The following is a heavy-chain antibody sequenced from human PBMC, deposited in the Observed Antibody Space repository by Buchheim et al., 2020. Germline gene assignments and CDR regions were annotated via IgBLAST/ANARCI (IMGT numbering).Heavy chain of an antibody. D-gene: IGHD3-22*01. CDR1: GGSISSSSYY. J-gene: IGHJ4*02. CDR3: ARHEYYESSGYYSLDY. CDR2: IYYSGST. Sequence: QLQLQESGPGLVKPSETLSLTCTVSGGSISSSSYYWGWIRQPPGKGLEWIGSIYYSGSTYYNSSLKSRVTISVDTSKNQFSLKLSSVTAADTAVYYCARHEYYESSGYYSLDYWGQGTL. V-gene: IGHV4-39*01.